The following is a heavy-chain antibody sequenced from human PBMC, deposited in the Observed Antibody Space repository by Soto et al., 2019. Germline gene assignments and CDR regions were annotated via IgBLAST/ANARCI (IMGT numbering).Heavy chain of an antibody. CDR2: INPNSGST. D-gene: IGHD4-4*01. V-gene: IGHV1-2*04. CDR3: ARVTATSPDAWLDP. Sequence: QVQLVQSGAEVKKPGASVNVSCRASGYTFNDYFLHWVRQAPGQGLAWMGWINPNSGSTHFAEKFEGLATMTRDASIAIVYLVINRLRSDDTAVYYCARVTATSPDAWLDPWGQGTLVTVSS. CDR1: GYTFNDYF. J-gene: IGHJ5*02.